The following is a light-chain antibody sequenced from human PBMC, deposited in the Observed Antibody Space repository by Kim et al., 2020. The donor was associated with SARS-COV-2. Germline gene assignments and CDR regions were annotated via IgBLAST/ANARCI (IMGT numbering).Light chain of an antibody. CDR3: QSADSSGTYPV. CDR1: ALPKQY. V-gene: IGLV3-25*03. J-gene: IGLJ3*02. Sequence: SYELTQPPSVSVSPGQTARITCSGDALPKQYAYWYQQKPGQAPVLVIYKDSERPSGIPERFSGSSSATTVTLTISGVQAEDEADYYCQSADSSGTYPVFGGGTQLTVL. CDR2: KDS.